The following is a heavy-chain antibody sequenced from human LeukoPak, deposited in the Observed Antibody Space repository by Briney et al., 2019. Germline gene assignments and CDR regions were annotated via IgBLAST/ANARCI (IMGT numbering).Heavy chain of an antibody. CDR3: ARSITMVRGQGGGYYYYYYMDV. CDR1: GFTFSSYS. D-gene: IGHD3-10*01. Sequence: PGGSLRLSCAASGFTFSSYSMNWVLQAPGKGLEWVSSISSSSSYIYYADSVKGRFTISRDNAKNSLYLQMNSLRAEDTAVYYCARSITMVRGQGGGYYYYYYMDVWGKGTTVTISS. CDR2: ISSSSSYI. V-gene: IGHV3-21*01. J-gene: IGHJ6*03.